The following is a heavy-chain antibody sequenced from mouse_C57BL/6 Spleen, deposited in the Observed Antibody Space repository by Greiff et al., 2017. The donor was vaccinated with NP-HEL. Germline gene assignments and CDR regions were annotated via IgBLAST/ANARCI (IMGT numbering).Heavy chain of an antibody. CDR2: FEPEHGDT. Sequence: EVQLQQSGAELVRPGASVKLSCTASGFNIKDDYMHWVKQRPEQGLEWSGWFEPEHGDTEYASKFQGKATITEDTSSNTAYLQLSSLTSEDTAVYYCAPLDSSVSYYFDYWGEGTTLTVSS. D-gene: IGHD3-2*02. V-gene: IGHV14-4*01. CDR1: GFNIKDDY. CDR3: APLDSSVSYYFDY. J-gene: IGHJ2*01.